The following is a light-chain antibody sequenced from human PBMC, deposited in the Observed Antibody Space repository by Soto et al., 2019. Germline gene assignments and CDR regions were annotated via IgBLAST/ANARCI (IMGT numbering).Light chain of an antibody. V-gene: IGKV1-5*01. CDR1: QTISNW. CDR2: DAS. CDR3: QQYNSYWRT. J-gene: IGKJ1*01. Sequence: DIQITQSPSALSASVGDRVTITCRASQTISNWLAWYQQKQGKAPKLLIYDASSLESGVPSRFRGSGSGTEFTLTISRLQPDDFETYYCQQYNSYWRTFGQGTKVDIK.